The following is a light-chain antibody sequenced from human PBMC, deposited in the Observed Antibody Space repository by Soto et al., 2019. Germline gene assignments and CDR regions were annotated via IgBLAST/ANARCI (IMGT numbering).Light chain of an antibody. CDR2: DVS. CDR3: SSYTSSRHVV. J-gene: IGLJ2*01. Sequence: QSVLTQPASVSGSPGQSITISCTGTSSDVGGYNYVSWYQQHPGKAPKLMIYDVSNRPSGVSNRFSGSKSGNTASLTISGLQDEDEADYYCSSYTSSRHVVFGGWPKVTVL. CDR1: SSDVGGYNY. V-gene: IGLV2-14*01.